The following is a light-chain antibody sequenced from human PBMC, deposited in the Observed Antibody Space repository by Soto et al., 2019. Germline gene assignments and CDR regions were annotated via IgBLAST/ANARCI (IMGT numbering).Light chain of an antibody. CDR1: SGDVGGCYY. CDR2: EVS. CDR3: SSYTAGGSI. Sequence: QCVLTQHASVSGAPGQSITISCTGTSGDVGGCYYVSCYQQLQGKAANLMSSEVSNRPAGVSNRCSCSKSGNTASLTISGLQAEDEADYYCSSYTAGGSIFGTGTKVTVL. V-gene: IGLV2-14*01. J-gene: IGLJ1*01.